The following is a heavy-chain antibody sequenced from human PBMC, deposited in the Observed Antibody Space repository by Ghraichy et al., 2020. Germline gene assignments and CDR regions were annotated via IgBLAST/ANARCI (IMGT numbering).Heavy chain of an antibody. CDR2: IYSGGST. Sequence: GESLNISCAASGFTVSSNYMSWVRQAPGKGLEWVSVIYSGGSTYYADSVKGRFTISRDNSKNTLYLQMNSLRAEDTAVYYCARGGIAVAGTRPTIWFDPWGQGTLVTVSS. V-gene: IGHV3-53*01. CDR1: GFTVSSNY. D-gene: IGHD6-19*01. CDR3: ARGGIAVAGTRPTIWFDP. J-gene: IGHJ5*02.